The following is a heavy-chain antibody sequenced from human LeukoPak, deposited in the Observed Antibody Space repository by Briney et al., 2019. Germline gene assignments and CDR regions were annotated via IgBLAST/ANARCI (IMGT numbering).Heavy chain of an antibody. Sequence: GGSLRLSCVASGFTFSSYGMHWVRQAPGKGLEWVALIWHDGTKKYYADSVKGRFTISRDNSKNTLYLQMNSLSPEDTAVYYCARTPYSSGWENDYWGQGTLVTVSS. J-gene: IGHJ4*02. V-gene: IGHV3-33*01. CDR2: IWHDGTKK. CDR1: GFTFSSYG. CDR3: ARTPYSSGWENDY. D-gene: IGHD6-19*01.